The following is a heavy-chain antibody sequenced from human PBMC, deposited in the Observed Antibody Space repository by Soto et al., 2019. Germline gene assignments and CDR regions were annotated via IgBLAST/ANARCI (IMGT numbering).Heavy chain of an antibody. Sequence: QVHLQESGPGLVRPSQTLSLTCTVSGGSISSGTHYWSWIRQTPGKGLEFIGHCYFSGSAYSKASNEGRFNISIDTSNNHFSLTLDSVPAADTAIYFCARVPIVGVTGHGGVDVWGPGTGVSVSS. CDR1: GGSISSGTHY. CDR3: ARVPIVGVTGHGGVDV. J-gene: IGHJ3*01. D-gene: IGHD1-26*01. CDR2: CYFSGSA. V-gene: IGHV4-30-4*08.